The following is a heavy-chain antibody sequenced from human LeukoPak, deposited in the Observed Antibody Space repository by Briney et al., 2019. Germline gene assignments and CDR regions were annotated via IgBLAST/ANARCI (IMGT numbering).Heavy chain of an antibody. V-gene: IGHV1-24*01. CDR2: FDPEDGET. Sequence: VASVKVSCKVSGYTLTELSMHWVRQAPGKGLEWMGGFDPEDGETIYAQKFQGRVTVTEDTSTDTAYMELSSLRSEDTAVYYCATRGVGGTYAFDIWGQGTMVTVSS. J-gene: IGHJ3*02. CDR3: ATRGVGGTYAFDI. CDR1: GYTLTELS. D-gene: IGHD6-19*01.